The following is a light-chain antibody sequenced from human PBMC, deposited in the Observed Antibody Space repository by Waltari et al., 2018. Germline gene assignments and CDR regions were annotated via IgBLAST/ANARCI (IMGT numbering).Light chain of an antibody. J-gene: IGLJ3*02. V-gene: IGLV1-47*01. Sequence: QSVLTQPPSASGTPGQKVTISCNGSSSNIGSNYVYWYQQFPGTAPKLLIFKNNQRPSGVPDRFSDSKSGTSASLAINGLRSEDEADHYCAAWDDSLSGLVLGGGTKVTVL. CDR2: KNN. CDR3: AAWDDSLSGLV. CDR1: SSNIGSNY.